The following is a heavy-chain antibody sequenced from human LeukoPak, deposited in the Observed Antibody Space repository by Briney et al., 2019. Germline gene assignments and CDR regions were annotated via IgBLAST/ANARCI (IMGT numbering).Heavy chain of an antibody. J-gene: IGHJ5*02. D-gene: IGHD1-7*01. Sequence: PGGSLRLSCAASGFTFSSHWMHWVRQAPGKGLVWVSRINSDGSITTYADSVKGRFTISRDNAKNTLYLQMNSLRAEDTAVYYCARDDWNSNWFDPWGQGTLVTSPQ. CDR1: GFTFSSHW. V-gene: IGHV3-74*01. CDR3: ARDDWNSNWFDP. CDR2: INSDGSIT.